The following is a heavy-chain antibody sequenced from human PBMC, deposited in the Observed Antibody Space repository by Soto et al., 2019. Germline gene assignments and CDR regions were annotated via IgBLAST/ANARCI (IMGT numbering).Heavy chain of an antibody. D-gene: IGHD4-17*01. J-gene: IGHJ4*02. CDR2: IYYSGST. V-gene: IGHV4-39*01. CDR1: GGSISSSIYY. Sequence: PSETLSLTCTVSGGSISSSIYYWGWIRQPPGKGLEWIGSIYYSGSTYYNPSLKSRVTISVDTSKNQFSLKLSSVTAADTAVYYCARREDYGDYYFDFWGQGTLVTVSS. CDR3: ARREDYGDYYFDF.